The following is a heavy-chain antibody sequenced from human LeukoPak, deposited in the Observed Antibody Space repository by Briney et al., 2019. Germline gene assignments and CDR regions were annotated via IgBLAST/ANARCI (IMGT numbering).Heavy chain of an antibody. V-gene: IGHV4-4*02. J-gene: IGHJ3*02. Sequence: PSETLSLTCGVSGGSISSNYWWSWVRQPPGKGLEWIGESNHIGTINYSPSLKSRVTISVDKSKKQFSLNLTSVTAADTAVYYCARGSRMSAVLLRYDAFDIWGQGTLVTVSS. CDR3: ARGSRMSAVLLRYDAFDI. CDR1: GGSISSNYW. D-gene: IGHD4/OR15-4a*01. CDR2: SNHIGTI.